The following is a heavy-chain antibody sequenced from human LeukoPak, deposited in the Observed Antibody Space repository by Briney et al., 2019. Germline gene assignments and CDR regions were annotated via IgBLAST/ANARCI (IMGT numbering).Heavy chain of an antibody. D-gene: IGHD3-22*01. CDR1: GYSFTNYW. J-gene: IGHJ3*02. Sequence: GESLKISCKGSGYSFTNYWIGWVRQMPGKGLEWMGIIYPGDSDTRYSPSFQGQVTISADKSISTAYLQWSSLKASDTAMYYCARRAYYDSSGYPNAFDIWGQGTMVTVSS. CDR3: ARRAYYDSSGYPNAFDI. V-gene: IGHV5-51*01. CDR2: IYPGDSDT.